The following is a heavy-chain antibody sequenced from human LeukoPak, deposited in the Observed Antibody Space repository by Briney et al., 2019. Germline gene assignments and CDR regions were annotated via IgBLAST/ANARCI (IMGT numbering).Heavy chain of an antibody. J-gene: IGHJ4*02. CDR2: INHSGST. D-gene: IGHD3-3*01. Sequence: SETLSLTCAVYGGSFSGYYWSWIRQPPGKGLEWIGEINHSGSTNYNPSLKSRVTISVDTSKNQFSLKLSSVTAADTAVYYCARYYDFWSGYYKAAFFDYWGQGTLVTVSS. CDR1: GGSFSGYY. CDR3: ARYYDFWSGYYKAAFFDY. V-gene: IGHV4-34*01.